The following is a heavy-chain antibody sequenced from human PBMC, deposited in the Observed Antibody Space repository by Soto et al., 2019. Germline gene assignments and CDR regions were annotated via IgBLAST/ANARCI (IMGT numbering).Heavy chain of an antibody. J-gene: IGHJ1*01. D-gene: IGHD7-27*01. CDR2: ISYDGSNK. CDR1: GFTFSSYG. Sequence: QVQLVESGGGVVQPGRSLRLSCAASGFTFSSYGMHWVRQAPGKGLEWVAVISYDGSNKYYADSVKDRFTISRDNSKNTLYLQMNSLRAEDTAVYYCAKDKSVYATGYFQHWGQGTLVTVSS. CDR3: AKDKSVYATGYFQH. V-gene: IGHV3-30*18.